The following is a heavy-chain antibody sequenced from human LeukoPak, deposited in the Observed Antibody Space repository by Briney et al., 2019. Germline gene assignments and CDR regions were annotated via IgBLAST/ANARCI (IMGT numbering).Heavy chain of an antibody. CDR3: GKDLNYGLDY. D-gene: IGHD4-11*01. Sequence: GGSLRLSCAASGFIFSTYSMSWVRQATGKGLEWVSALSGSGDKTFYADSVKGRFTISRDNSKNTLYLQMNSLRAEDTAVYYCGKDLNYGLDYWGQGTLVTVSS. J-gene: IGHJ4*02. CDR1: GFIFSTYS. CDR2: LSGSGDKT. V-gene: IGHV3-23*01.